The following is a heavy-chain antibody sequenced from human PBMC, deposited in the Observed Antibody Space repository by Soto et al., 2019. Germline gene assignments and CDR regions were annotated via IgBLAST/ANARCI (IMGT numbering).Heavy chain of an antibody. V-gene: IGHV1-24*01. D-gene: IGHD3-22*01. CDR3: ATSPPLRSYYDSSGLAV. CDR2: FDPEDGET. Sequence: ASVKVSCKVSGYTLTELSMHWVRQAPGKGLEWMGGFDPEDGETIYAQKFQGRVTMTEDTSTDTAYMELSSLRSEDTAVYYCATSPPLRSYYDSSGLAVWGQGXLVTVYS. J-gene: IGHJ4*02. CDR1: GYTLTELS.